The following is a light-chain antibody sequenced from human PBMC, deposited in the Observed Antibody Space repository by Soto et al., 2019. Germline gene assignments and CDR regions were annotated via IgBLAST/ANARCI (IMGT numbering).Light chain of an antibody. CDR2: EVS. CDR3: NSYVGSKNWV. V-gene: IGLV2-8*01. Sequence: QSVLTQPASVSGSPGQSITISCTGTSSDVGGYNYVSWYQQHPGKAPKLMIYEVSKRPSGVPDRFSGSKSGNTASLTVSGLQSEDEADYYCNSYVGSKNWVFGGGTKLTVL. CDR1: SSDVGGYNY. J-gene: IGLJ3*02.